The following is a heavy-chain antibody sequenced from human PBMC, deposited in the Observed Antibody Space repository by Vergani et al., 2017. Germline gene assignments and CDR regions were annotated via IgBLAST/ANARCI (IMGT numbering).Heavy chain of an antibody. J-gene: IGHJ6*02. CDR1: GGSISSSSHF. CDR2: IYYTGSA. CDR3: ARRVAAITGHGMDV. D-gene: IGHD3-22*01. V-gene: IGHV4-39*07. Sequence: QLQLHKSGPGLVKPSETLSLTCTLSGGSISSSSHFWGWLRQTPGKGLEWIGSIYYTGSAYYNPSLKSRVSISVDASKNQFSLKLSTVTAADTAVYFCARRVAAITGHGMDVWGQGATVTVS.